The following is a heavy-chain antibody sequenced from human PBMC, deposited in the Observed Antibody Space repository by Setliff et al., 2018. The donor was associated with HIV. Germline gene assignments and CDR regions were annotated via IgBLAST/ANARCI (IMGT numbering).Heavy chain of an antibody. V-gene: IGHV1-69*13. CDR3: ATFPIECSGGSCYASGVDY. J-gene: IGHJ4*02. Sequence: SVKVSCKASGGTFSSYAISWVRQAPGGLEWMGGIIPIFGTANYAQKFQGRVTITADESASTAYMELSSLRSDDTAVYYCATFPIECSGGSCYASGVDYWGQGTLVTVSS. CDR2: IIPIFGTA. CDR1: GGTFSSYA. D-gene: IGHD2-15*01.